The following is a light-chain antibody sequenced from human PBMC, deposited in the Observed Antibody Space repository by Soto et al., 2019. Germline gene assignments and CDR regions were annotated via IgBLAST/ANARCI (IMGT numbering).Light chain of an antibody. J-gene: IGKJ1*01. CDR2: DAS. CDR3: QQRGNWPRT. V-gene: IGKV3-11*01. CDR1: QSVSSY. Sequence: EIVLTQSPATLSLSPGERATLSCRASQSVSSYLAWYQQKLGQAPRLLIYDASKRATGIPARFSGSGSRTDFTLTISNLEPEDFAVYYCQQRGNWPRTFGQGTKVEIK.